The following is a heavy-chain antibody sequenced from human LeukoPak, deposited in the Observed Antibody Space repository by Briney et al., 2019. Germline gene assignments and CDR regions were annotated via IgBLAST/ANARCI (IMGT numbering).Heavy chain of an antibody. V-gene: IGHV4-39*01. Sequence: SETLSLTCTVSGVSISSSSYSWGWLRQPPGKGLEWIGSIYYSGSTYYNPSLKSRVTISVDTSKNQFSLKLSSVTAADTAVYYCARHPSSSSWYGLGWFDPWGQGTLVTVSS. CDR3: ARHPSSSSWYGLGWFDP. CDR2: IYYSGST. CDR1: GVSISSSSYS. D-gene: IGHD6-13*01. J-gene: IGHJ5*02.